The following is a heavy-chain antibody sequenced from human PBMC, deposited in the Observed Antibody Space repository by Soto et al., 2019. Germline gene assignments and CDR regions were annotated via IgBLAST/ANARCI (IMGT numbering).Heavy chain of an antibody. V-gene: IGHV5-51*01. D-gene: IGHD2-15*01. Sequence: LKISCKGSGYSFTSYWIGWVRQMPGKGLEWMGIIYPGDSDTRYSPSFQGQVTISADKSISTAYLQWSSLKASDTAMYYCARRLGYCSGGSCAEGWFDPWGQGTLVTVSS. J-gene: IGHJ5*02. CDR3: ARRLGYCSGGSCAEGWFDP. CDR1: GYSFTSYW. CDR2: IYPGDSDT.